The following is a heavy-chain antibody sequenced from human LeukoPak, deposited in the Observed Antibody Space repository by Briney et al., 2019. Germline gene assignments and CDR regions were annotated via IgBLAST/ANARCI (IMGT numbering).Heavy chain of an antibody. CDR2: VIAIFGRV. J-gene: IGHJ4*02. V-gene: IGHV1-69*05. D-gene: IGHD3-22*01. Sequence: VASVKVSCKASRGTFSSYGISWVRQAPGQGLEWMGGVIAIFGRVRYGQKFQGRATITTDESTSTAYMELSSLTSEDTGAYYCARGELGDSSGFSFFDYWGQGTLVTVSS. CDR1: RGTFSSYG. CDR3: ARGELGDSSGFSFFDY.